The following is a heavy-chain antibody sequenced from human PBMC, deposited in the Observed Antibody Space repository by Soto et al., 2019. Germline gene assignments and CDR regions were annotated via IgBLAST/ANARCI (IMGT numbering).Heavy chain of an antibody. V-gene: IGHV3-23*01. CDR3: AKDRASALAVPSESMDV. Sequence: EVQLLESGGGLVEPGRSLRLSCAASGLTFNNYAMTWVRQAPGKGLEWVSSISGSDRSTYHADSVKGRFTISRDNSKNTSYLQMNRLRVEDTAVYYCAKDRASALAVPSESMDVWGLGTTVIVSS. CDR2: ISGSDRST. J-gene: IGHJ6*02. D-gene: IGHD3-10*01. CDR1: GLTFNNYA.